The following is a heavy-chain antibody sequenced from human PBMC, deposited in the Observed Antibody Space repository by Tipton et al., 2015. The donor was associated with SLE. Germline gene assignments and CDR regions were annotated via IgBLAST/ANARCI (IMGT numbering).Heavy chain of an antibody. V-gene: IGHV3-33*01. D-gene: IGHD6-19*01. Sequence: RSLRLSCAASGFTFSSYGMHWVRQAPGKGLEWVAVIWYDGSNKYYGDSVKGRFTISRDNSKNTLYLQMNSLRAEDTAVYYCARDSSGWLFDFWGEGTLVTVSS. CDR2: IWYDGSNK. J-gene: IGHJ4*02. CDR3: ARDSSGWLFDF. CDR1: GFTFSSYG.